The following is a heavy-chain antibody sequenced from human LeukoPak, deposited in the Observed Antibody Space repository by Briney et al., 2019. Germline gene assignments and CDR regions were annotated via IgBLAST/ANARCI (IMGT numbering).Heavy chain of an antibody. Sequence: GGSLRLSCAASGFTFSSYEMNWVRQAPGKGLEWVSYISSSGSTIYYADSVKGRFTISRDNSKNTLYLQMNSLRAEDTAVYYCAKGVQQWLAEFDYWGQGTLVTVSS. CDR2: ISSSGSTI. CDR1: GFTFSSYE. J-gene: IGHJ4*02. V-gene: IGHV3-48*03. CDR3: AKGVQQWLAEFDY. D-gene: IGHD6-19*01.